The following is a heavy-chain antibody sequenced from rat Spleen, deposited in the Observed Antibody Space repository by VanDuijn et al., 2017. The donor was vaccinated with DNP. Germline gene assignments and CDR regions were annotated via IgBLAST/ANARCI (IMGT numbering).Heavy chain of an antibody. J-gene: IGHJ1*01. Sequence: QVQLQQSGAELSKTGSSVKISCKASGYTFTTYYIGWIKKTTGQGLEYIGYIYTGSGGTNYNEKFKGKATLTVDKSSSTAFMQLSSLTPDDSAVYYCARRRLPYWYFDFWGPGTMVTVSS. CDR1: GYTFTTYY. V-gene: IGHV1-43*01. CDR2: IYTGSGGT. CDR3: ARRRLPYWYFDF. D-gene: IGHD1-4*01.